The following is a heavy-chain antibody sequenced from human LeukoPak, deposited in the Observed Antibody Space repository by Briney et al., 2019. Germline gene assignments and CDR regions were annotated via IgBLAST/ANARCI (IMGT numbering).Heavy chain of an antibody. V-gene: IGHV4-30-2*01. D-gene: IGHD1-26*01. J-gene: IGHJ3*02. CDR1: GDSISSSAYY. CDR2: IYRSGST. Sequence: PSETLSLTCTVSGDSISSSAYYWSWIRQPPGKGLEWIGYIYRSGSTSYNPSLKSRVTMSLDRSKNQFSLKLTSVIAADTAEYHCAGGIVGVKDAFDIWGRGTVVTVSS. CDR3: AGGIVGVKDAFDI.